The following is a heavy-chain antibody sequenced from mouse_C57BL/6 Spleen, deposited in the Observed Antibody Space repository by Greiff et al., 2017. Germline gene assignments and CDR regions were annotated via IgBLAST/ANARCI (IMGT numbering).Heavy chain of an antibody. J-gene: IGHJ1*01. CDR2: IYPGDGDT. V-gene: IGHV1-82*01. Sequence: VQLQQSGPELVKPGASVKISCKASGYAFSSSWMNWVKQRPGKGLEWIGRIYPGDGDTNYNGKFKGKATLTADKASSTAYMQLSSLTSEDSAVYCCARGGGSGYWYFDVWCAGTTVTVSS. CDR1: GYAFSSSW. D-gene: IGHD3-2*02. CDR3: ARGGGSGYWYFDV.